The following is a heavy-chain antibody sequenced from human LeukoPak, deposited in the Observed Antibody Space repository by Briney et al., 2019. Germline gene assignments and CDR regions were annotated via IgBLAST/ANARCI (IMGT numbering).Heavy chain of an antibody. V-gene: IGHV3-30*04. CDR2: ISSDGRDK. J-gene: IGHJ4*02. CDR1: GFTLSTYA. D-gene: IGHD3-22*01. CDR3: ARDCYYDSSGFTYDEGYFDY. Sequence: GGSLRLSCAASGFTLSTYAMHWVRQAPGKGLEWVAVISSDGRDKKYADSVKGRFSISRDNSKNTLYLQMNSLSAGDTAVYYCARDCYYDSSGFTYDEGYFDYWGQGTLVTVSS.